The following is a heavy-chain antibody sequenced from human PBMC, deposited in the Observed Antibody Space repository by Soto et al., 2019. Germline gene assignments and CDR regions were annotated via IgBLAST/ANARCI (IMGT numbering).Heavy chain of an antibody. CDR1: GGSFNNYY. CDR3: ARAGFSNGFYGTFDY. Sequence: QVQLQQWGAGLLKPSETLSLTCAVDGGSFNNYYWSWIRQPPGKGLEWIAEINHRGSSNRNPALESRITISVDTSKNQFSLELNSVTAADTAVYYCARAGFSNGFYGTFDYWGQGTLVTVSS. CDR2: INHRGSS. D-gene: IGHD6-19*01. V-gene: IGHV4-34*02. J-gene: IGHJ4*02.